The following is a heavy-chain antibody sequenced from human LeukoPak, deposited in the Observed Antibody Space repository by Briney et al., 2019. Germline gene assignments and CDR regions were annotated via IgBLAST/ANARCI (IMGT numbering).Heavy chain of an antibody. CDR1: GFTFSSYA. V-gene: IGHV3-30-3*01. CDR3: ARGRGMFDY. CDR2: ISYDGSNK. D-gene: IGHD3-16*01. J-gene: IGHJ4*02. Sequence: GGSLRLSCAASGFTFSSYAMHWVRQAPGKGLEWVAVISYDGSNKYYADSVKGRFTISRDNAKNSLYLQMNSLRAEDTAVYYCARGRGMFDYWGQGTGVNVYS.